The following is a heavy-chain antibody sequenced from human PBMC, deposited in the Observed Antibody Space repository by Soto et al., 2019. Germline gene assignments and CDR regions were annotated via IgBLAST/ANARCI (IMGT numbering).Heavy chain of an antibody. Sequence: EAQLFESGGGLVQPGGSLSLSCAASGFIFSNYGMSWVRQAPGKGLEWVSLIRDDGDTTYYADSVKGRFTISRDNSKSILYLQMTSLTADVTAVYYCAPPPYYDISTRGQGTLVIVSS. CDR3: APPPYYDIST. V-gene: IGHV3-23*01. CDR1: GFIFSNYG. CDR2: IRDDGDTT. D-gene: IGHD3-9*01. J-gene: IGHJ4*02.